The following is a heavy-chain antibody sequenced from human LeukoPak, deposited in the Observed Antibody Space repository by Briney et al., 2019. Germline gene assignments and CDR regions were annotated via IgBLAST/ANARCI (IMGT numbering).Heavy chain of an antibody. Sequence: PSETLSLTWTVSGDSISSSSYYWGWIREPPGKGLVWIGTMYYSGSTYYNPSLKSRVTISVDTSKNQFSLKLSSVTAADTAVYYCARDSCSWYFSPLDYAFDIWGQGTMVTVSS. D-gene: IGHD6-13*01. J-gene: IGHJ3*02. CDR2: MYYSGST. CDR3: ARDSCSWYFSPLDYAFDI. V-gene: IGHV4-39*07. CDR1: GDSISSSSYY.